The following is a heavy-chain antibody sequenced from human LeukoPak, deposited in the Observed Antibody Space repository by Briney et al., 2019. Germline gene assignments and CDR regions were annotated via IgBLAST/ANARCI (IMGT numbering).Heavy chain of an antibody. V-gene: IGHV1-2*02. Sequence: GASVKVSCKASGYTFTGYYMHWARQAPGQGLEWMGWINPNSGGTNYAQKFQGRVTMTRDTSISTAYMELSRLRSDDTAVYYCARKGRSSSWAFDYWGQGTLVTVSS. CDR3: ARKGRSSSWAFDY. CDR1: GYTFTGYY. J-gene: IGHJ4*02. D-gene: IGHD6-13*01. CDR2: INPNSGGT.